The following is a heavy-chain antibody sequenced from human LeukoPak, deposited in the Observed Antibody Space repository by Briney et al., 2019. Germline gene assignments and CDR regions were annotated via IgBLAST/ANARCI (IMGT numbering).Heavy chain of an antibody. J-gene: IGHJ4*02. CDR1: GYSISSGYY. Sequence: SETLSLICTVSGYSISSGYYWGWIRQPPGKGLEWIGSIYHSGSTYYNPSLKSRVTISVDTSKNQFSLKLSSVTAADTAVYYCARADTAMAFDYWGQGTLVTVSS. D-gene: IGHD5-18*01. V-gene: IGHV4-38-2*02. CDR2: IYHSGST. CDR3: ARADTAMAFDY.